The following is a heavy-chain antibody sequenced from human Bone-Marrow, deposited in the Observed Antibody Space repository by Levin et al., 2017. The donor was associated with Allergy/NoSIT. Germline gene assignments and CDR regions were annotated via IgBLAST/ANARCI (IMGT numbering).Heavy chain of an antibody. CDR1: GFTFSNYA. D-gene: IGHD2-15*01. J-gene: IGHJ4*02. CDR3: AKDTYTCSGGSCYFFDY. CDR2: ISLDGNTQ. Sequence: SCAVSGFTFSNYAMHWVRQAPGRGLEWVAFISLDGNTQYYADSVKGRFTFSRDNSNNTLHLQMTSLRVEDTAIYYCAKDTYTCSGGSCYFFDYWGQGALVTVSS. V-gene: IGHV3-30*18.